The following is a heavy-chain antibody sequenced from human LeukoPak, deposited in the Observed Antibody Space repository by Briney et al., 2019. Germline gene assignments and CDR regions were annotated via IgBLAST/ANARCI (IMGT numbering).Heavy chain of an antibody. J-gene: IGHJ5*02. CDR2: ISVNSGNT. Sequence: GASVKVSCKASGYTFSDYGITWVRQAPGQGLEGMGWISVNSGNTNYVQRFQDRLTFTTDTSTSTAYMDLRSLGSDDTAVYYCARSVRSLRSCDLWGPGTLVTVSS. D-gene: IGHD3-10*01. CDR1: GYTFSDYG. CDR3: ARSVRSLRSCDL. V-gene: IGHV1-18*01.